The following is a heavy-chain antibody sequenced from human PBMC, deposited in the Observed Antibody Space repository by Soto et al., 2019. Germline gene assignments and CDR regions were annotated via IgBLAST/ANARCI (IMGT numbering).Heavy chain of an antibody. CDR3: ARGLYDILTGYRNYYYYGMDV. Sequence: SVKLSFKASGGTFSSYAISWVRQTPGQGLEWMGGIIPIFGTANYAQKFQGRVTITADESTSTAYMELSSLRSEDTAVYYCARGLYDILTGYRNYYYYGMDVWGQGTTVTVSS. CDR2: IIPIFGTA. J-gene: IGHJ6*02. CDR1: GGTFSSYA. V-gene: IGHV1-69*13. D-gene: IGHD3-9*01.